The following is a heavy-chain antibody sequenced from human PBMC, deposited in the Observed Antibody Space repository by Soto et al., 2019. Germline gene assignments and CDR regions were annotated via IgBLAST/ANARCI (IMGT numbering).Heavy chain of an antibody. D-gene: IGHD6-13*01. CDR3: ARGGSSSWYGFYYFDN. CDR2: IYYSGST. Sequence: PSETLSLTCTVSGGSISSYYWSWIRQPPGKGLEWIGYIYYSGSTNYNPSLKSRVIISLDTSKTQFSLRLTSVSAADTAVYYCARGGSSSWYGFYYFDNWGQGTLVTVSS. CDR1: GGSISSYY. J-gene: IGHJ4*02. V-gene: IGHV4-59*12.